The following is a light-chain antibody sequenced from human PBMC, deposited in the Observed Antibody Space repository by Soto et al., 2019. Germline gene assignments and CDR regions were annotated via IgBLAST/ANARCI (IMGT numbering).Light chain of an antibody. CDR3: QQYNNWPPYT. CDR2: GAS. V-gene: IGKV3-15*01. J-gene: IGKJ2*01. Sequence: EIVMTQSPATLSVSPGERATLSCRASQSVGSGFSWYQQKPGQAPRLLIYGASTRATGIPARFSGSGSGTEFTLTISSLQSEDYAVYYWQQYNNWPPYTFGQGTKVDIK. CDR1: QSVGSG.